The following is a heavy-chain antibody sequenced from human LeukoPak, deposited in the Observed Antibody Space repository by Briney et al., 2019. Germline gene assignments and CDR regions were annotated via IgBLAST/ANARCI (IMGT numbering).Heavy chain of an antibody. CDR3: ARQIVGASPFDY. D-gene: IGHD1-26*01. J-gene: IGHJ4*02. Sequence: PSETLSLTCTVPGGSISSYYWSWIRQPPGKGLEWIGYIYYSGSTNYNPSLKSRVTISVDTSKNQFSLKLSSVTAADTAVYYCARQIVGASPFDYWGQGTLVTVSS. V-gene: IGHV4-59*08. CDR2: IYYSGST. CDR1: GGSISSYY.